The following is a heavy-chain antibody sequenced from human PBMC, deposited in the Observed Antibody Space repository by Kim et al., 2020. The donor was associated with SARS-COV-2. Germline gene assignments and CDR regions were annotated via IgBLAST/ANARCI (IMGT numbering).Heavy chain of an antibody. V-gene: IGHV3-9*01. CDR1: GFTFDDYA. D-gene: IGHD3-10*01. CDR2: ISWNSGSI. Sequence: GGSLRLSCAASGFTFDDYAMHWVRQAPGKGLEWVSGISWNSGSIGYADSVKGRFTISRDNAKNSLYLQMNSLRAEDTALYYRAKDLLRFGELLVNWFDP. CDR3: AKDLLRFGELLVNWFDP. J-gene: IGHJ5*02.